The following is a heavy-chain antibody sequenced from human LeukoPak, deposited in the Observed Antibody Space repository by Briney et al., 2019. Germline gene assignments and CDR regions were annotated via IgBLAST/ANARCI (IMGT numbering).Heavy chain of an antibody. CDR1: GGSLRGYY. J-gene: IGHJ5*02. V-gene: IGHV4-34*01. CDR2: INHSGST. Sequence: SETLSLTCALYGGSLRGYYWSWIRQPPGKGLEWIGEINHSGSTNYNPSLKSRVTISVDTSKNQFSPKLSSVTAADTAVYYRATSYCSGGSCPNWFDPWGQGTLVTVSS. D-gene: IGHD2-15*01. CDR3: ATSYCSGGSCPNWFDP.